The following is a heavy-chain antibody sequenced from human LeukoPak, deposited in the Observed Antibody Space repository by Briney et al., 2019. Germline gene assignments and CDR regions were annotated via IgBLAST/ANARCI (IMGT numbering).Heavy chain of an antibody. Sequence: GGSLRLSCAASGFTLSDYYMSWIRQAPGKGLEWISYISSSGSNIYYADSVKGRFTMSRDNAKGSLYLQMNSLRVEDTAIYYGARRRDYFDYWGQGTLVTVSS. CDR3: ARRRDYFDY. J-gene: IGHJ4*02. CDR1: GFTLSDYY. V-gene: IGHV3-11*01. CDR2: ISSSGSNI.